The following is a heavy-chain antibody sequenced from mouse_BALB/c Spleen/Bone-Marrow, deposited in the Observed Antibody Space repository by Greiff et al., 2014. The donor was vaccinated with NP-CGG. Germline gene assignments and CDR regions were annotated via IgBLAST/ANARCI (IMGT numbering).Heavy chain of an antibody. CDR2: IDPANGNT. CDR3: ARYWDGYYFDY. Sequence: VQLKESGAELVKPGASVKLSCTASGFNIEDTFMHWLKQRPEQGLEWIGRIDPANGNTKYDPKFKGKATLTADTSSSTAYMQLSSLTSEDSAVYFCARYWDGYYFDYWGQGTTLTVSP. V-gene: IGHV14-3*02. D-gene: IGHD4-1*01. J-gene: IGHJ2*01. CDR1: GFNIEDTF.